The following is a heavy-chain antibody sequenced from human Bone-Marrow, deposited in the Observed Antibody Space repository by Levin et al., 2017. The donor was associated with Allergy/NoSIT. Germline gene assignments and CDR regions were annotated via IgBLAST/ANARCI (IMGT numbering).Heavy chain of an antibody. V-gene: IGHV4-59*08. J-gene: IGHJ4*01. CDR2: INDSGTT. CDR1: GGSISNYF. CDR3: AWSRVTMVRGVLMTLFSVDY. D-gene: IGHD3-10*01. Sequence: PSETLSLTCTVSGGSISNYFWSWIRQPPGKGLEWIGYINDSGTTNYNPSLKSRVSMSGDSSRNQFSLKLSSVTAADTAVYDCAWSRVTMVRGVLMTLFSVDYWGQGTLVTVSS.